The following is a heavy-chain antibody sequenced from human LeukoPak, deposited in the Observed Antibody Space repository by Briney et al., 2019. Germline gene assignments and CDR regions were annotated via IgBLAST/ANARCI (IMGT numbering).Heavy chain of an antibody. CDR3: ARGRLQLLLGADFFYYMDV. J-gene: IGHJ6*03. CDR1: GYTLTELS. V-gene: IGHV1-24*01. CDR2: FDPEDGET. D-gene: IGHD5-18*01. Sequence: ASVKVSCKVSGYTLTELSMHWVRQAPGKGLEWMGGFDPEDGETIYAQKFQGRVTVTADKSTSTAYMELSSLTPEDTAVYYCARGRLQLLLGADFFYYMDVWGKGTTVIISS.